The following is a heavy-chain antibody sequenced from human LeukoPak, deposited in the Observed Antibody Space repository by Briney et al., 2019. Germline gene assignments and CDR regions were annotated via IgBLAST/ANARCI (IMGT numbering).Heavy chain of an antibody. CDR2: IYYSGST. CDR3: ARDFPYCGGDCGFDY. Sequence: PSETLSLTCTVSGGSISSYYWSWIRQPPGKGLEWIGYIYYSGSTNYNPSLKSRVTISVDTSKNQFSLKLSSVTAADTAVYYCARDFPYCGGDCGFDYWGQGTLVTVSS. D-gene: IGHD2-21*02. CDR1: GGSISSYY. J-gene: IGHJ4*02. V-gene: IGHV4-59*01.